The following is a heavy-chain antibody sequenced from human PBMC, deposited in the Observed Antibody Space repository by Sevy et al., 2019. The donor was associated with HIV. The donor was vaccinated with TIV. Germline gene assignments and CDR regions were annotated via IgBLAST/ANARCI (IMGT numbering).Heavy chain of an antibody. D-gene: IGHD2-2*01. CDR1: GGTFSSYA. J-gene: IGHJ6*02. V-gene: IGHV1-69*13. CDR3: ARVSILGYCSSTSCPANYYYYGMDV. Sequence: ASVKVSCKASGGTFSSYAISWVRQAPGQGLEWMGGNIPIFGTANYAQKFQGRVTITADESTSTAYMELSSLRSEDTAVYYCARVSILGYCSSTSCPANYYYYGMDVWGQGTTVTVSS. CDR2: NIPIFGTA.